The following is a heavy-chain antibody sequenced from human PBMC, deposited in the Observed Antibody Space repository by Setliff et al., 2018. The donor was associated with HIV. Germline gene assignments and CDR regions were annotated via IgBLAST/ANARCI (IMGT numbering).Heavy chain of an antibody. J-gene: IGHJ4*02. D-gene: IGHD1-26*01. CDR3: ARCAAGPYCRNSFDS. Sequence: GGSLRLSCTASRLTLSSNYMTWVRQSPGKGLEWVSTLYPGGSAYYADSIKGRFTISRDNAKNSLVLQMNSLRDEDTALYYCARCAAGPYCRNSFDSWGRGTLVTVSS. CDR1: RLTLSSNY. CDR2: LYPGGSA. V-gene: IGHV3-53*01.